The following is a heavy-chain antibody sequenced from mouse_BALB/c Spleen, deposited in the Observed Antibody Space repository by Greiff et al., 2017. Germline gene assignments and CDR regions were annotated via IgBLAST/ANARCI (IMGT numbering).Heavy chain of an antibody. CDR1: GFTFSSYG. Sequence: EVKLMESGGGLVQPGGSLKLSCAASGFTFSSYGMSWVRQTPDKRLELVATINSNGGSTYYPDSVKGRFTISRDNAKNTLYLQMSSLKSEDTAMYYCARDSYYYGSSYFDYWGQGTTLTVSS. D-gene: IGHD1-1*01. J-gene: IGHJ2*01. CDR2: INSNGGST. CDR3: ARDSYYYGSSYFDY. V-gene: IGHV5-6-3*01.